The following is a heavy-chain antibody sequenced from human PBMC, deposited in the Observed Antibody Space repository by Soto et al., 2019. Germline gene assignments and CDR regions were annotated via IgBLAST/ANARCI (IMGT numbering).Heavy chain of an antibody. CDR1: GFSFSSAW. D-gene: IGHD4-4*01. Sequence: GGSLRLSCAASGFSFSSAWMSWVRQTPEKGLEWVGRIKSKSDGGTTDYAAPVKGRFTISRDDSENTLYLQMNSLKTEDTAVYYCTTDRFYSPVDHWGPGTLVTVSS. V-gene: IGHV3-15*01. J-gene: IGHJ4*02. CDR3: TTDRFYSPVDH. CDR2: IKSKSDGGTT.